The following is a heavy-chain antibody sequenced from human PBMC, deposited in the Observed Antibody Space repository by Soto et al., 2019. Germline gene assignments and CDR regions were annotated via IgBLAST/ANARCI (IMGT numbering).Heavy chain of an antibody. Sequence: DTQSVTYTVSAGSSSDYCWVWIRQPAGKGLEWIGRIFSSGSTNYNPSLKGRITMSLDTSKNQFSLKLNSATATDTAVYFCARDPGVVVTADHWFHPCGQGIQVTVSS. V-gene: IGHV4-4*07. D-gene: IGHD2-21*02. CDR1: AGSSSDYC. CDR2: IFSSGST. J-gene: IGHJ5*02. CDR3: ARDPGVVVTADHWFHP.